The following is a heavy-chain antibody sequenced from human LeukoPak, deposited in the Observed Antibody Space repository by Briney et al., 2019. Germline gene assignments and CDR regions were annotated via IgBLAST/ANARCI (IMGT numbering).Heavy chain of an antibody. CDR3: ARHGGTTMLSDAGY. J-gene: IGHJ4*02. Sequence: GESLKISRKGSGYSFTNYWIGWVRQMPGKGLEWMGIIYPGDSDTRYSPSFQGQVTISADESISTAYLQWSSLRASDSAIYYCARHGGTTMLSDAGYWGQGTLVTVSS. CDR1: GYSFTNYW. V-gene: IGHV5-51*01. D-gene: IGHD1-1*01. CDR2: IYPGDSDT.